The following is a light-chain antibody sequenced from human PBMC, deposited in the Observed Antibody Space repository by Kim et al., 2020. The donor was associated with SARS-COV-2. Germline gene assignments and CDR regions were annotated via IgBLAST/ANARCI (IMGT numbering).Light chain of an antibody. CDR3: QQHYTAPT. V-gene: IGKV4-1*01. CDR2: WAS. J-gene: IGKJ5*01. CDR1: QSVLYSSNNMNY. Sequence: DIVMTQSPDSLAVSLGERATINCKSSQSVLYSSNNMNYLTWYQQKPGQPPKLLIYWASTRESGVPDRFSGSGSGTDFTLTISSLQAEDVAVYYCQQHYTAPTFGQGTRLEIK.